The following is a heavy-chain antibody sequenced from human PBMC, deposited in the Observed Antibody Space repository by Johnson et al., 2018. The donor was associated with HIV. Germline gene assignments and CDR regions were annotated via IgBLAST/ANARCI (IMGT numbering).Heavy chain of an antibody. CDR3: AKRRIVGATVAGAFDI. J-gene: IGHJ3*02. CDR1: GFTFDEYG. CDR2: ISWNSGSI. D-gene: IGHD1-26*01. V-gene: IGHV3-20*04. Sequence: VQLVESGGGVVRPGGSLRLSCAASGFTFDEYGLSWVRQVPGKGLEWVSGISWNSGSIGYADSVKGRFTISRDNAKNSLYLQMNSLRAEDTALYYCAKRRIVGATVAGAFDIWGQGTMVTVSS.